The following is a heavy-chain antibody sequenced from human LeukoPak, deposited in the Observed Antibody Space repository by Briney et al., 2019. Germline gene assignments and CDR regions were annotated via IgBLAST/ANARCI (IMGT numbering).Heavy chain of an antibody. CDR1: GGSISSSSYY. J-gene: IGHJ5*02. CDR2: IYYSGST. CDR3: ARGGLLEWFINWFDP. D-gene: IGHD3-3*01. V-gene: IGHV4-39*01. Sequence: SETLSLTCTVSGGSISSSSYYWGWIRQPPGKGLEWIGCIYYSGSTYYNPSLKSRVTISVDTSKNQFSLKLSSVTAADTAVYYCARGGLLEWFINWFDPWGQGTLVTVSS.